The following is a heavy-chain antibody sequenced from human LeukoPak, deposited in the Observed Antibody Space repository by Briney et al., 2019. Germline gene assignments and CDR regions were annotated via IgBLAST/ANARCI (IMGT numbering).Heavy chain of an antibody. CDR3: ANTDYPAYYYYMDV. Sequence: PGGSLRLSCAASGFTFSSYSMNWVRQAPGKGLEWVSAISGSGGSTYYADSVKGRFTISRDNSKNTLYLQMNSLRAEDTAVYYCANTDYPAYYYYMDVWGKGTTVTVSS. J-gene: IGHJ6*03. V-gene: IGHV3-23*01. CDR1: GFTFSSYS. CDR2: ISGSGGST. D-gene: IGHD4-11*01.